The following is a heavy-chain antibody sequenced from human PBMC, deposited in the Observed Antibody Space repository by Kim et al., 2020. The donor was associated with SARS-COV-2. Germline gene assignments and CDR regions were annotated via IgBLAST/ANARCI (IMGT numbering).Heavy chain of an antibody. V-gene: IGHV3-23*01. Sequence: GGSLRLSCAVSGFTFSNFVMSWVRQVPGKGLEWVSGISGNGGTTYYADSVGGRFTISRDNSKATVYLQMISLRAEDTAVYYCAKSGTGTTRPFSWGQGTLVTVSS. D-gene: IGHD1-1*01. CDR1: GFTFSNFV. CDR2: ISGNGGTT. CDR3: AKSGTGTTRPFS. J-gene: IGHJ5*02.